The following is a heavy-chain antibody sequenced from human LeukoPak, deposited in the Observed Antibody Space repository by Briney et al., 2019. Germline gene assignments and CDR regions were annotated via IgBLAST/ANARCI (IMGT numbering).Heavy chain of an antibody. CDR1: GFNLRDYW. J-gene: IGHJ5*02. V-gene: IGHV3-74*01. Sequence: GGSLRLSCAASGFNLRDYWMHWVRQAPGKGLVWVSRLGTDGTYTNYADSVTGRFTISRDNAKNTLYLQMDSLRAEDTSFYYCVRDPSNSAHWFDLWGQGTLVTVSS. CDR2: LGTDGTYT. D-gene: IGHD4-11*01. CDR3: VRDPSNSAHWFDL.